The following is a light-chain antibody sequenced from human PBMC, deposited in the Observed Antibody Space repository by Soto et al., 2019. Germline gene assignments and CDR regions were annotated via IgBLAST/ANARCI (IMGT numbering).Light chain of an antibody. CDR3: QQYNNYPYT. CDR2: DDS. J-gene: IGKJ1*01. V-gene: IGKV1-5*01. CDR1: QSISSW. Sequence: DIQMTQSPSTLSASVGDRVTITCRVSQSISSWLAWYQQKPGKAPKLMIYDDSSLQSGVPATFSGSGSGTEFTVAISSLQPDDIATYYCQQYNNYPYTFGQGTKVEIK.